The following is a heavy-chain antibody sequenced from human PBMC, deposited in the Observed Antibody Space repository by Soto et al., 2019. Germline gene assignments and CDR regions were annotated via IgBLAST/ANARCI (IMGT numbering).Heavy chain of an antibody. CDR2: INPNSGGT. D-gene: IGHD1-1*01. Sequence: ASVKVSFKASGYTFSDYYIHWLRHAPGQGLEWMGWINPNSGGTKYAPKFQGGVTMTRDTSITTAYMELSRLRSGDTAVYYCAREPATAKPEGVDFWGQGTLVTVSS. CDR1: GYTFSDYY. V-gene: IGHV1-2*02. J-gene: IGHJ4*02. CDR3: AREPATAKPEGVDF.